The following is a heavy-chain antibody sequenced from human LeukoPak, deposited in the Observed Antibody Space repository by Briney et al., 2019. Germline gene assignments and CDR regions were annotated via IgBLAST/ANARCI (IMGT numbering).Heavy chain of an antibody. J-gene: IGHJ4*02. CDR3: ARDVADVDTAMVIANDY. CDR1: GYTSTSYG. V-gene: IGHV1-18*01. D-gene: IGHD5-18*01. Sequence: ASVKVSCKASGYTSTSYGISWVRQAPGQGLEWMGWISAYNGNTNYAQKLQGRVTMTTDTSTSTAYMELRSLRSDDTAVYYCARDVADVDTAMVIANDYWGQGTLVTVSS. CDR2: ISAYNGNT.